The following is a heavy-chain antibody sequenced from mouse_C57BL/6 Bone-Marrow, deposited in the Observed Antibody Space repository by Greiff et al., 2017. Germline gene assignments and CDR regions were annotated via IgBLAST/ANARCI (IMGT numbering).Heavy chain of an antibody. CDR2: IWRGGST. CDR3: AKKGGSDFAMDY. CDR1: GFSLTSYG. V-gene: IGHV2-5*01. J-gene: IGHJ4*01. Sequence: VKLVESGPGLVQPSQSLSITCTVSGFSLTSYGVHWVRQSPGKGLEWLGVIWRGGSTDYNAAFMSRLSTTKDNSKSQVFFKMNSLQADDTAIYYYAKKGGSDFAMDYWGQGTSVTVSS. D-gene: IGHD2-13*01.